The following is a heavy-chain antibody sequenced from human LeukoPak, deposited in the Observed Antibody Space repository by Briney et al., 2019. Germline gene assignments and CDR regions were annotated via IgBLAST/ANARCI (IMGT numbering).Heavy chain of an antibody. D-gene: IGHD5-18*01. Sequence: ASVKVSCKASGYTFTGYYMHWVRQAPGQGLEWMGWINPNSGGTNYAQKFQGRVTMTRDTSISTAYMELSRPRSDDTAVYYCARVERRGYSYGYDYWGQGTLVTVSS. CDR3: ARVERRGYSYGYDY. CDR2: INPNSGGT. CDR1: GYTFTGYY. V-gene: IGHV1-2*02. J-gene: IGHJ4*02.